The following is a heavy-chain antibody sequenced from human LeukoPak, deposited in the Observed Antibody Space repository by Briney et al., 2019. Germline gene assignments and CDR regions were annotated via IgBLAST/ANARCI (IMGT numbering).Heavy chain of an antibody. Sequence: GRSLRLSCAASGFTFSSYGMHWVRQAPGKGLEWVAVISYDGSNKYYADYVKGRFTISRDNSKNTLYLQMNSLRAEDTAVYYCAKDPDYYGSGSSLYYFDYWGQGTLVTVSS. CDR2: ISYDGSNK. D-gene: IGHD3-10*01. CDR3: AKDPDYYGSGSSLYYFDY. J-gene: IGHJ4*02. V-gene: IGHV3-30*18. CDR1: GFTFSSYG.